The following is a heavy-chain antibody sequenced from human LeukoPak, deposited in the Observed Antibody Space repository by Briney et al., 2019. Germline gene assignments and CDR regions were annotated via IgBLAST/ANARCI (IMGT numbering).Heavy chain of an antibody. D-gene: IGHD1-1*01. Sequence: SETLSLTCTVSGGSISSSSYYWGWIRQPPGKGLEWIGSIYYSGSTYYNPSLKSRVTISVDTSKNQFSLKLSSVTAADTAVYYCARDLIGELDGLSFDYWGQGTLVTVSS. CDR1: GGSISSSSYY. V-gene: IGHV4-39*07. CDR3: ARDLIGELDGLSFDY. CDR2: IYYSGST. J-gene: IGHJ4*02.